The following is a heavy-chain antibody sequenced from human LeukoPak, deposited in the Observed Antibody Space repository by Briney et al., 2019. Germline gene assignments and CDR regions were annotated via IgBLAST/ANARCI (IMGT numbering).Heavy chain of an antibody. CDR1: GFTFSSYW. D-gene: IGHD3-10*01. CDR2: IKQDGSEK. V-gene: IGHV3-7*01. CDR3: ARDHEMVGGSGSYYKYYYYYGMDV. J-gene: IGHJ6*02. Sequence: PGGSLRLSCAASGFTFSSYWMSWVRQAPGKGLEWVANIKQDGSEKYYVDSVKGRFTISRDNAKNSLYLQMNSLRAVDTAVYYCARDHEMVGGSGSYYKYYYYYGMDVWGQGTTVTVSS.